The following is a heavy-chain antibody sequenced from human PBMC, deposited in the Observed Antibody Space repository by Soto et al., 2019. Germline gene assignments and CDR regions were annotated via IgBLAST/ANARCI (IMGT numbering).Heavy chain of an antibody. D-gene: IGHD1-26*01. V-gene: IGHV3-33*01. J-gene: IGHJ4*02. CDR1: GNIFTGYG. CDR2: IRYDGSNI. CDR3: ARAGVGDTPFFGYYVY. Sequence: PGGSLRLSCAASGNIFTGYGMHWVRQPPGKGLEWVAVIRYDGSNIFYADSVKGRFTISRDNSKNTLYLQMNSLRAEDTALYYCARAGVGDTPFFGYYVYWCQGALVTVFS.